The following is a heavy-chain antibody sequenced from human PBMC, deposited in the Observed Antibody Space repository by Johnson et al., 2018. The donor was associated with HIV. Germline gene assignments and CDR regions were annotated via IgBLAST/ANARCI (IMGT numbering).Heavy chain of an antibody. CDR1: GFTFSSYW. D-gene: IGHD1-26*01. CDR3: ARGPPLQWELRGNAFDI. J-gene: IGHJ3*02. V-gene: IGHV3-13*01. CDR2: IGTAGDT. Sequence: VLLVESGGGLVQPGGSLRLSCATSGFTFSSYWMSWVRQAPGKGLEWVSAIGTAGDTYYPGSVKGRFTISRENAKNSLYLQMNSLRAGDTAVYYCARGPPLQWELRGNAFDIWGQGTMVTVSS.